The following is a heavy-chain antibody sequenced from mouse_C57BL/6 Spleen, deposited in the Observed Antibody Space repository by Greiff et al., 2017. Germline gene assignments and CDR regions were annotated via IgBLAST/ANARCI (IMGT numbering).Heavy chain of an antibody. J-gene: IGHJ4*01. CDR3: AKRSYDYDGGYYAMDY. CDR1: GFSLTSYG. Sequence: VQLQQSGPGLVAPSQSLSITCTVSGFSLTSYGVDWVRQPPGKGLEWLGVIWGGGSTNYNSALMSRLSISKDNSKSQVFLKMNSLQTDDTAMYYCAKRSYDYDGGYYAMDYWGQGTSVTVSS. V-gene: IGHV2-9*01. CDR2: IWGGGST. D-gene: IGHD2-4*01.